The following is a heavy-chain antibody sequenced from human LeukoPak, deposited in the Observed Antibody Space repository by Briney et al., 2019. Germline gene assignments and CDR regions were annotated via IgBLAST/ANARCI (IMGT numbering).Heavy chain of an antibody. CDR1: GYTFTVSS. CDR2: INPNSGGT. CDR3: ARGEGSSWFDY. D-gene: IGHD6-13*01. J-gene: IGHJ4*02. Sequence: GASVTLSCTSSGYTFTVSSMHWERQAPGQGLELMGWINPNSGGTKYAQKFQGRVTITRDTSINTAYMALSSLRSDDTAVYYCARGEGSSWFDYWGQGTLVTVSS. V-gene: IGHV1-2*02.